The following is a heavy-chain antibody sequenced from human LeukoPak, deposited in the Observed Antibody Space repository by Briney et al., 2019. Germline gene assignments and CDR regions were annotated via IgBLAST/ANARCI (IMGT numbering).Heavy chain of an antibody. CDR1: GFTFSSYW. D-gene: IGHD2-2*02. CDR3: ARAPAIVVVPAAISLGPYYYYGMDV. Sequence: AGGSLRLSCAASGFTFSSYWMSWVRQAPGKGLEWVANIKQDGSERYYVGSVKGRFTISRDNAKNSLYLQMNSLRAEDTAVYYCARAPAIVVVPAAISLGPYYYYGMDVWGQGTTVTVSS. J-gene: IGHJ6*02. V-gene: IGHV3-7*01. CDR2: IKQDGSER.